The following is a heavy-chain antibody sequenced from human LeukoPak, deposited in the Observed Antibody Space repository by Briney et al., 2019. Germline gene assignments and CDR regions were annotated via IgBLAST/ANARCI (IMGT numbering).Heavy chain of an antibody. D-gene: IGHD3-10*01. Sequence: RGESLKISCETSGYSFTTYWIGWVRPGPGTGLEWVGAIYPDDSDTRYSPSFQGQVAISADRSIRTAYLKWNSLKASDTGMYYCARQRGDSGTVNWFDPWGQGTLVTVSS. J-gene: IGHJ5*02. CDR2: IYPDDSDT. V-gene: IGHV5-51*01. CDR1: GYSFTTYW. CDR3: ARQRGDSGTVNWFDP.